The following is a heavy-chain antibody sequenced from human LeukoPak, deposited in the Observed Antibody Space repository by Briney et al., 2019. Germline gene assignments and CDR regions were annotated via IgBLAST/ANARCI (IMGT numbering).Heavy chain of an antibody. J-gene: IGHJ4*02. CDR1: GFTFDDYA. Sequence: QPGRSLRLSCAASGFTFDDYAMHWVRQAPGKGLEWVSGISLNSGSIGYADSVKGRFTISRDNAKNSLYLQMNSLRAEDTALYYCAKGSRMVVATILLDYWGQGTLVTVSS. CDR2: ISLNSGSI. V-gene: IGHV3-9*01. D-gene: IGHD5-12*01. CDR3: AKGSRMVVATILLDY.